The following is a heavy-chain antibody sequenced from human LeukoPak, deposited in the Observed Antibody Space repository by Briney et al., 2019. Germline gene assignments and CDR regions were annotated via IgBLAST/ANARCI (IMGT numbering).Heavy chain of an antibody. D-gene: IGHD3-10*01. CDR3: AREFGGYFQH. V-gene: IGHV4-59*01. CDR2: IYYSGST. Sequence: SETLSLTCTVSGGSISSYYWSWIRQPPGKGLEWVGYIYYSGSTNYNPSLKSRVTISVDTSKNQFSLKLSSVTAADTAVYYCAREFGGYFQHWGQGTLVTVSS. CDR1: GGSISSYY. J-gene: IGHJ1*01.